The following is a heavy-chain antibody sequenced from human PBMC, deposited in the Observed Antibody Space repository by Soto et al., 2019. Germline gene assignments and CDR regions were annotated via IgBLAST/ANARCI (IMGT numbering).Heavy chain of an antibody. CDR3: AHIVVAGLGYYFDY. CDR1: GFSLSSTRMA. Sequence: QITLKESGPTLVKPTQTLTLTCTFSGFSLSSTRMAVGWIRQPPGKALEWLALIYWDDDKRYSPFLKSRLTITMDTPKNHVVLTMSTVDPVDTARYYCAHIVVAGLGYYFDYWGQGTLVTVSS. D-gene: IGHD6-19*01. V-gene: IGHV2-5*02. J-gene: IGHJ4*02. CDR2: IYWDDDK.